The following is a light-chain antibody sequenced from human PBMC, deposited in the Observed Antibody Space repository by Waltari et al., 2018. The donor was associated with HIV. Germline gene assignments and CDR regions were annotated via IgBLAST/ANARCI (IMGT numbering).Light chain of an antibody. CDR3: QSADSSGSLLV. CDR2: KDV. V-gene: IGLV3-25*03. Sequence: SYELKQPPAVSVSPGQTARITCSGDSLPKQYVYWYQQKPGLAPILLIYKDVERPSVIPERFSGSSSGTTVTLTVSRVQAQDEADYFCQSADSSGSLLVFGGGTKLIVL. J-gene: IGLJ2*01. CDR1: SLPKQY.